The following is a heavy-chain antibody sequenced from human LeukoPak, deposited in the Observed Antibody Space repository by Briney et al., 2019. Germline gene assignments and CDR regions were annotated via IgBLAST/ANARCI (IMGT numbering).Heavy chain of an antibody. CDR2: ISYDGSNK. Sequence: TGGSLRLSCAASGFTFSSYAMHWVRQAPGKGLEWVAVISYDGSNKYYADSVKGRFTISRDNSKNTLYLQMNSLRAEDTAVYYCARDLTAVAFDYWGQGTLVTVSS. V-gene: IGHV3-30-3*01. CDR1: GFTFSSYA. CDR3: ARDLTAVAFDY. J-gene: IGHJ4*02. D-gene: IGHD6-19*01.